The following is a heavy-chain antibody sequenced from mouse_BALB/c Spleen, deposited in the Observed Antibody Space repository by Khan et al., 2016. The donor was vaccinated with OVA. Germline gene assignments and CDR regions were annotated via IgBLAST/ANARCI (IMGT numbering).Heavy chain of an antibody. J-gene: IGHJ4*01. CDR3: ARFPYYRYEEGYYGMDY. Sequence: QVQLQQSGAELVKPGASVKLSCKASGYTFTSYWMHWVKQRPGQGLEWIGEINPSNGRTNYNEKFKSKATLTVDKSSSTAYMQLTSMTSEDSAVYYCARFPYYRYEEGYYGMDYWGQGTSVTVSS. CDR2: INPSNGRT. V-gene: IGHV1S81*02. D-gene: IGHD2-14*01. CDR1: GYTFTSYW.